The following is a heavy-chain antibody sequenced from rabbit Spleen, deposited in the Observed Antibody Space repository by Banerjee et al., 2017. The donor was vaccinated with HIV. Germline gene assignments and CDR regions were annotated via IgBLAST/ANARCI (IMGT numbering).Heavy chain of an antibody. J-gene: IGHJ4*01. CDR1: GFSFSHDY. D-gene: IGHD6-1*01. Sequence: EQLEESGGGLVKPEGSLTLTCTASGFSFSHDYMCWIRQAPGKGLEWIASVGGRTSNTYYASWAKGRFTSAKTSSTTVTLQMPSLKAADTATELGARGAYTYGHNLWGPGTLVTVS. CDR3: ARGAYTYGHNL. CDR2: VGGRTSNT. V-gene: IGHV1S45*01.